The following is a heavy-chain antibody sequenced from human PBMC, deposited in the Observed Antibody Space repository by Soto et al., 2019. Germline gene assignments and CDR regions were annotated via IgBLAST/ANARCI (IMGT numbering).Heavy chain of an antibody. CDR1: GFTFSSYW. V-gene: IGHV3-7*05. D-gene: IGHD5-18*01. CDR3: ARDFRGYSYGYCHWFDP. CDR2: IKQDGSEK. J-gene: IGHJ5*02. Sequence: PGGSLRLSCDASGFTFSSYWISWVRQAPGKGLEWVANIKQDGSEKYYVDSVKGRFTISRDNAKNSLYLQMNSLRAEDTAVYYCARDFRGYSYGYCHWFDPWGQGTLVTVSS.